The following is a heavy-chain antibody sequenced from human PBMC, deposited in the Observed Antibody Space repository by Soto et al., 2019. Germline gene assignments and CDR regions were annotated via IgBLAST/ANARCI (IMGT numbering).Heavy chain of an antibody. V-gene: IGHV4-34*01. D-gene: IGHD2-2*01. CDR3: ARGRGSTGYLGREHYFDY. Sequence: SETLSVTCAVDGGYFSGYYWTWIRQQPGTGLEWIGEINHSGSTNYNPSLKSRVTISVDTSKNQFSLKLTSVTAEDTAVYYCARGRGSTGYLGREHYFDYWGQGTLVTVSS. CDR1: GGYFSGYY. CDR2: INHSGST. J-gene: IGHJ4*02.